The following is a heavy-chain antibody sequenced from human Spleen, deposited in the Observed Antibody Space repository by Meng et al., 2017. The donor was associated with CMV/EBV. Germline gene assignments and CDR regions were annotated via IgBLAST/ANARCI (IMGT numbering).Heavy chain of an antibody. J-gene: IGHJ6*02. Sequence: SLKISCAASGFTFDDYAMHWVRRAPGKGLEWVSGISWNSGTIVYADSVKGRFTISRDNAKNSLYLQMNSLRAEDTAVYYCAREPPPYYDILTGYYPYYYGMDVWGQGTTVTVSS. D-gene: IGHD3-9*01. CDR3: AREPPPYYDILTGYYPYYYGMDV. V-gene: IGHV3-9*01. CDR2: ISWNSGTI. CDR1: GFTFDDYA.